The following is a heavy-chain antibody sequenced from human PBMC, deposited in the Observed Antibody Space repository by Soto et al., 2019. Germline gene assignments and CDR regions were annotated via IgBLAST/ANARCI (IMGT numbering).Heavy chain of an antibody. CDR3: GRCTSTSCQLASDY. J-gene: IGHJ4*02. D-gene: IGHD2-2*01. Sequence: QVQLVESGGGVVQPGRSLRLSCAASGFTFSSYAMNWVRQAPGKGLEWVALISYDGSSKYYADSVKGRFTISRDGSKNTLFLQMARVGAADTAVYYCGRCTSTSCQLASDYWGQGTLVTVSS. CDR1: GFTFSSYA. CDR2: ISYDGSSK. V-gene: IGHV3-30-3*01.